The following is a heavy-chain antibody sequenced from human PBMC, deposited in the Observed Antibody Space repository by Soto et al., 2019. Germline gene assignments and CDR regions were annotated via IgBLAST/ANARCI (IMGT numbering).Heavy chain of an antibody. J-gene: IGHJ4*02. Sequence: GSLKISCKCSGYSFTNYWIGWVRQMPGKGLEWMGIIYPVDSETRYSPSFQGQVTISVDKSINTAYLQWSSLKAADTAMYYCARQRGKYSPLGYFEYWGQGALVTASS. CDR3: ARQRGKYSPLGYFEY. V-gene: IGHV5-51*01. CDR2: IYPVDSET. CDR1: GYSFTNYW. D-gene: IGHD1-26*01.